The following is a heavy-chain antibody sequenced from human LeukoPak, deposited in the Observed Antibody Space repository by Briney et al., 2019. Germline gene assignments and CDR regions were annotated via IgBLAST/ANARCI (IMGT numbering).Heavy chain of an antibody. CDR2: IKSKTDGATT. D-gene: IGHD4-17*01. CDR1: GFTFSSYS. Sequence: PGGSLRLSCVVSGFTFSSYSMNWVRQAPGKGLEWVGRIKSKTDGATTDYAAPVKGRFTISRDDSKNTLYLQMNSLKTEDTAVYYCTTDFTVTTIAADYWGQGTLVTVSS. J-gene: IGHJ4*02. CDR3: TTDFTVTTIAADY. V-gene: IGHV3-15*01.